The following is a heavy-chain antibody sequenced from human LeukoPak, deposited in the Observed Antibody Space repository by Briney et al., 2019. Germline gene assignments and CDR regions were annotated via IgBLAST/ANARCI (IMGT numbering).Heavy chain of an antibody. V-gene: IGHV3-23*01. CDR3: AKDLQLST. CDR2: IGASGEST. J-gene: IGHJ3*01. CDR1: GFTFSVAA. D-gene: IGHD5-24*01. Sequence: GGSLRLSCAASGFTFSVAAMTWVRQAPGKGLEWVSLIGASGESTYYADSVKGRFTISRDNSTNTLSLKMNSLRVEDTDMYFCAKDLQLSTWGLGKMVTVSS.